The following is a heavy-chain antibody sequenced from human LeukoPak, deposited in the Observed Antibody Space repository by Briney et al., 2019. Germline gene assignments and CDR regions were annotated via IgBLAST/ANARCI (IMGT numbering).Heavy chain of an antibody. CDR1: GYTFTSYG. V-gene: IGHV1-18*01. Sequence: GASVKVSCKASGYTFTSYGISWVRQAPGQGLEWMGWISAYNGNTNYAQKLLGRVTMTTDTSTSTAYMELRSLRSDDTAVYYCARADILTGYYPVDPWGQGTLVTVSS. J-gene: IGHJ5*02. CDR2: ISAYNGNT. CDR3: ARADILTGYYPVDP. D-gene: IGHD3-9*01.